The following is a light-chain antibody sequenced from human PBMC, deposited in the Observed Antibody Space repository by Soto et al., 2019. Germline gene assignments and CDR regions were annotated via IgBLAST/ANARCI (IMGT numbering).Light chain of an antibody. CDR1: QTVGSTF. Sequence: EVVLTQSPGTLSLSPGDRATLSCRASQTVGSTFVAWYQQRPGQAPRPLIYSTSSRATGIPDRFSGAGSGTGFTLTISSLEPEDFAMYYCQHYGDSLTWTFGQGTKVDIK. J-gene: IGKJ1*01. CDR3: QHYGDSLTWT. V-gene: IGKV3-20*01. CDR2: STS.